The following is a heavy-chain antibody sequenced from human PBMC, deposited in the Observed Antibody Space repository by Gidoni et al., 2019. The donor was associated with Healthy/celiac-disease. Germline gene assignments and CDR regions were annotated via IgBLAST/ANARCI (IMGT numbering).Heavy chain of an antibody. CDR1: GVTFSSYA. D-gene: IGHD3-22*01. J-gene: IGHJ5*02. Sequence: QVQLVESGGGVVQPGRSLRRSCAASGVTFSSYAMNWVRQAPGKGLEWVAVISYGGRNKYYADSVKGRFTISRDNSKNTLYLQMNSLRAEDTAVYYCARGKNDSSGYFLSGWFDPWGQGTLVTVSS. CDR2: ISYGGRNK. CDR3: ARGKNDSSGYFLSGWFDP. V-gene: IGHV3-30-3*01.